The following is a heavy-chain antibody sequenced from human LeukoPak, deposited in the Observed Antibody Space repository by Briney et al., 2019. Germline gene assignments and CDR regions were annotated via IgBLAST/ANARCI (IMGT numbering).Heavy chain of an antibody. CDR1: GYTFTSYA. D-gene: IGHD3-3*01. Sequence: GASVKVSCKASGYTFTSYAMHWVRQAPGQRLEWMGWINAGNGNTKYSQEFQGRVTITRDTSASTAYMELSRLRSEDTAVYYCARGRITIFGVVITYFDYWGQGTLVTVSS. J-gene: IGHJ4*02. CDR2: INAGNGNT. CDR3: ARGRITIFGVVITYFDY. V-gene: IGHV1-3*01.